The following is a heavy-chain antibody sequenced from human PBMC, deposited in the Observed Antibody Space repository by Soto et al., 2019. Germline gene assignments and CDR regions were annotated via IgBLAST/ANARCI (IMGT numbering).Heavy chain of an antibody. D-gene: IGHD6-13*01. J-gene: IGHJ5*02. CDR3: ARDLPYSSSWPGTKNWFDP. Sequence: SVKVSCEASGGTFSSYAISWVRQAPGQGLEWMGWINPNSGGTNYAQKFQGRVTMTRDTSISTAYMELSRLRSDDTAVYYCARDLPYSSSWPGTKNWFDPWGQGTLVTVSS. CDR1: GGTFSSYA. CDR2: INPNSGGT. V-gene: IGHV1-2*02.